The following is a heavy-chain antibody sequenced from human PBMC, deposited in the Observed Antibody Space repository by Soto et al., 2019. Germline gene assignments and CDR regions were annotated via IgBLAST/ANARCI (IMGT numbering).Heavy chain of an antibody. CDR1: GFTFSSYG. CDR2: ISNYGSNK. J-gene: IGHJ4*02. CDR3: AKEWVYDSSGWSFDY. V-gene: IGHV3-30*18. Sequence: QVQLVESGGGVVQPGRSLRLSCAASGFTFSSYGMQWVRQAPGKGLEWVAVISNYGSNKYYADSVKGRFTISRDNSKNTRYLQMNSLRAEDTAVDYCAKEWVYDSSGWSFDYWGQGTLVTVSS. D-gene: IGHD3-22*01.